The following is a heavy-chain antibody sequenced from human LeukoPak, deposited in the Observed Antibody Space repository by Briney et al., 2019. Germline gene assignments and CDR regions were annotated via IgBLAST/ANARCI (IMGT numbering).Heavy chain of an antibody. CDR2: IYYSGST. CDR3: ARDRGRDGYNYRLDY. CDR1: GGSISSYY. Sequence: SETLSLTCTVSGGSISSYYWSWIRQPPGKGLEWIGYIYYSGSTNYNPSLKSRVTISVDTSKNQFSLKLSSVTAADTAVYYCARDRGRDGYNYRLDYWGQGTPVTVSS. D-gene: IGHD5-24*01. J-gene: IGHJ4*02. V-gene: IGHV4-59*01.